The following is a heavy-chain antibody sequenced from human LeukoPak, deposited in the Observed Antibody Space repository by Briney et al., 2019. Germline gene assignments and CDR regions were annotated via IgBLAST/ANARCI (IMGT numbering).Heavy chain of an antibody. J-gene: IGHJ3*02. V-gene: IGHV4-38-2*02. CDR3: ARERSPMYYPDAFDI. D-gene: IGHD3-10*01. CDR1: GYSISTGYF. Sequence: PSETLSLTCTVSGYSISTGYFWGWIRQPPGKGLEWIGNIYHRGTTYYNPSLMTRVNLSVDTSKNQFSLKLTSVTAADTAVYYCARERSPMYYPDAFDIWGQGAMVTVSS. CDR2: IYHRGTT.